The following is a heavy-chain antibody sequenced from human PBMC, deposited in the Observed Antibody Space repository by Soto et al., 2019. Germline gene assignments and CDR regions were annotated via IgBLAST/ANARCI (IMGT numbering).Heavy chain of an antibody. CDR3: TKEHSNYPDNWFDP. CDR2: IDSGGGST. Sequence: VQLLVSGGGSVQPGGSLRLSCAASGFSFSNYAMSWVRQAPGTGLEWVSAIDSGGGSTYYAASVKGRFSISRDNSMNTLYLQMNSLRAEDTAIYYCTKEHSNYPDNWFDPWGRGTLVTVSS. V-gene: IGHV3-23*01. J-gene: IGHJ5*02. CDR1: GFSFSNYA. D-gene: IGHD4-4*01.